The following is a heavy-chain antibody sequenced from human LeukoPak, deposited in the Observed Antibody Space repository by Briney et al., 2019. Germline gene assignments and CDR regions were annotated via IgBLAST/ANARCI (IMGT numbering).Heavy chain of an antibody. J-gene: IGHJ4*02. D-gene: IGHD6-6*01. CDR1: GFNLNSYA. V-gene: IGHV3-30*02. CDR3: AKEYTPSSPLGELDS. CDR2: IRHDEANS. Sequence: GGSLRLSCAVSGFNLNSYAMHWVRQAPGKGLEWVAVIRHDEANSFYADSVQGRFTISRDTPKKHLSLQMNSLRVEDTAVYYCAKEYTPSSPLGELDSWGQGTLVTVSS.